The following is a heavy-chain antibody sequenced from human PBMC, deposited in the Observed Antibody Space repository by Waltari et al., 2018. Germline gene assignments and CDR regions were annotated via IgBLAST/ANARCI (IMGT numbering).Heavy chain of an antibody. J-gene: IGHJ4*02. D-gene: IGHD4-17*01. CDR2: LNTDGGST. CDR1: GFTFSTYA. Sequence: EVRLVESGGDLVQPGGSLGLSCAAPGFTFSTYAITWVRQSPGKGLEWVASLNTDGGSTYHAESVRGRFKISRDNSRDTLYLQLNSLRAEDTAIYFCARVPSHDYGPPFHFDEWGQGTMVTVSS. CDR3: ARVPSHDYGPPFHFDE. V-gene: IGHV3-23*04.